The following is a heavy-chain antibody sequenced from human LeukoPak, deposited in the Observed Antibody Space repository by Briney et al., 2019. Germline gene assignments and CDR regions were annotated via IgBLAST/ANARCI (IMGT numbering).Heavy chain of an antibody. CDR1: GDSISDKYW. V-gene: IGHV4-4*02. J-gene: IGHJ3*01. CDR2: AYRSGGT. CDR3: GRHANGDSSAAFDL. Sequence: SETLPLTCAVSGDSISDKYWWRWVRQFPDKGLEWIGEAYRSGGTSYNPSLKSWVTVSIDYSKNQFSLNLSSVTTADTAVYYCGRHANGDSSAAFDLWGQGTMVFVSS. D-gene: IGHD2-8*01.